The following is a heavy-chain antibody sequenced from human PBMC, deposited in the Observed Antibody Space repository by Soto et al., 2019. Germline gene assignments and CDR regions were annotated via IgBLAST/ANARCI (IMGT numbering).Heavy chain of an antibody. D-gene: IGHD4-17*01. Sequence: EVQLVESGGGLVQPGGSLRLSCAASGFTFSSDWMRWFPQSPGKGLEWVANLKQDGSEKYYVDSVKGRFTIPKDNAKNSLYLQMNRLRAEDTAVYYCARDLASTTIPNYWGQGTLVTVSS. V-gene: IGHV3-7*04. CDR3: ARDLASTTIPNY. CDR1: GFTFSSDW. J-gene: IGHJ4*02. CDR2: LKQDGSEK.